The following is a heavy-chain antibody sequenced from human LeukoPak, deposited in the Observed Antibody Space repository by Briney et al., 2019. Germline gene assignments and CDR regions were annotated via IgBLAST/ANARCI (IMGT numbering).Heavy chain of an antibody. CDR2: IRSNSDGGTI. Sequence: PGGSLRLSCAPSGFTFSNAWMNWVRQAPGKGLEWVGRIRSNSDGGTIDYAAPVKGRFTLSRDDSKTTLYLQMNSLQTEDTAGYYCATDFYDSTWGQGTLVTVSS. CDR1: GFTFSNAW. CDR3: ATDFYDST. J-gene: IGHJ5*02. V-gene: IGHV3-15*07. D-gene: IGHD3-22*01.